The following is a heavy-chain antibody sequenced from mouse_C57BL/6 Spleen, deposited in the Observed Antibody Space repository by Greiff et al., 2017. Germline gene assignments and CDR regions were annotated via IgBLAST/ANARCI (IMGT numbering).Heavy chain of an antibody. V-gene: IGHV5-17*01. J-gene: IGHJ4*01. Sequence: EVKLMESGGGLVKPGGSLKLSCAASGFTFSDYGMHWVRQAPEKGLEWVAYISSGSSTIYYADTVKGRFNISSDNAKTTLFLQMTSLRSEDTAMYYCARGRGGRWTAMCYWGQGTSVTVSS. CDR1: GFTFSDYG. CDR2: ISSGSSTI. CDR3: ARGRGGRWTAMCY. D-gene: IGHD1-1*02.